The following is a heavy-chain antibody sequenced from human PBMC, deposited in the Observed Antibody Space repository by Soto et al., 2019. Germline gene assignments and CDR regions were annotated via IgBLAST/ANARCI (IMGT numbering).Heavy chain of an antibody. CDR1: GGSIDRGTFY. D-gene: IGHD2-21*01. CDR2: INSGGNT. V-gene: IGHV4-31*03. Sequence: SETLSLTCSVSGGSIDRGTFYWTWIRQHRGKGLEWIGYINSGGNTYYNPSLKSRLSISKDASQNQFSLKMTSVTAADTAMYYCARAYCGGECYHPGDFFDSWGQGALVTVSS. CDR3: ARAYCGGECYHPGDFFDS. J-gene: IGHJ4*02.